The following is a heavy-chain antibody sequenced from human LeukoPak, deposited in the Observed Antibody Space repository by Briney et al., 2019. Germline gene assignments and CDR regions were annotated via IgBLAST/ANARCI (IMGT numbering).Heavy chain of an antibody. CDR3: ASGALVVPAAHAPYYYYYMDV. D-gene: IGHD2-2*01. Sequence: ASVKVSCKVSGDTLTELSMHWVRQAPGKGLEWMGGFDPKEGERVYAQNFQGRLTMTEDTSSGTAYMELNSLRSEDTAVYYCASGALVVPAAHAPYYYYYMDVWGKGTTVTVSS. V-gene: IGHV1-24*01. J-gene: IGHJ6*03. CDR1: GDTLTELS. CDR2: FDPKEGER.